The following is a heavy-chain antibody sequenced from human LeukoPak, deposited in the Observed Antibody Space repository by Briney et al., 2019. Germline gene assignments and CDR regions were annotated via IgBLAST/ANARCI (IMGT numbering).Heavy chain of an antibody. V-gene: IGHV3-48*04. J-gene: IGHJ4*02. D-gene: IGHD1-20*01. CDR3: AKNHNWVFDY. Sequence: GGSLRLSCAASGFMFNSYTMNWVRQAPGKGLEWISYIGGGETTSYADSVKGRFTISRDDAKNSLYLQMNSLRAEDTAVYYCAKNHNWVFDYWGQGILVTVSS. CDR2: IGGGETT. CDR1: GFMFNSYT.